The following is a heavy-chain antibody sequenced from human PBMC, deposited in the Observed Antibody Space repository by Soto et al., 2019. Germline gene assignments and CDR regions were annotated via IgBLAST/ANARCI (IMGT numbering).Heavy chain of an antibody. D-gene: IGHD2-15*01. J-gene: IGHJ4*02. CDR1: GFTFSSYA. Sequence: EVQLLESGGGLVQPGGSLRLSCAASGFTFSSYAMSWVRQAPGKGLEWVSAISGSGGNTYYADSVKGRFTISRDNSKNTLYLQMNSLRAEDTAVYYCAKDLAPSGTPFDYWGQGTLVTVSS. CDR3: AKDLAPSGTPFDY. V-gene: IGHV3-23*01. CDR2: ISGSGGNT.